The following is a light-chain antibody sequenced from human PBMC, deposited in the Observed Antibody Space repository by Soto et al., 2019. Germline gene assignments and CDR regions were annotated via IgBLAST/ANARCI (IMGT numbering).Light chain of an antibody. CDR2: TNS. V-gene: IGLV1-44*01. CDR3: AVWDDSLIGWV. CDR1: SSNIGHNA. J-gene: IGLJ3*02. Sequence: QLVLTQPPSVSGTPGQRVTISCSGSSSNIGHNAVNWYQQLPGTAPKLLIYTNSQRPSGVPDRFSGSKSGTSASLALSGLQSEDEADYYCAVWDDSLIGWVFGGGTKLTVL.